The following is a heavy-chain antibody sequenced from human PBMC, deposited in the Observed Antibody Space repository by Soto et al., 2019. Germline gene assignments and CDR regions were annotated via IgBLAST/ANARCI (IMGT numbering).Heavy chain of an antibody. Sequence: SETLSLTCTVSGGSISSYYWSWIRQPPGKGLEWIGYIYYSGSTNYNPSLKSRVTISVDTSKNQFSLKLSSVTAADTAVYYCARDRPSYSGSYSDAFDIWGQGTMVTVSS. J-gene: IGHJ3*02. V-gene: IGHV4-59*01. CDR1: GGSISSYY. CDR3: ARDRPSYSGSYSDAFDI. CDR2: IYYSGST. D-gene: IGHD1-26*01.